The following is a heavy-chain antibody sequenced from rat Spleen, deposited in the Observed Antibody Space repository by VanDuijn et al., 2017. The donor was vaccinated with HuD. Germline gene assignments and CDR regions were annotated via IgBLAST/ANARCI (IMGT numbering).Heavy chain of an antibody. V-gene: IGHV5-17*01. D-gene: IGHD1-9*01. Sequence: EVQLVESGGGLVQPGRSLKLSCSASGFTFSDYTMAWVRQAPKKGLEWVAAIVDNGSNTFYRDSVKGRFTISRDNAKSTLYLQVDSLRSEDTPIYYCARPTTGIPFNYWGQGVMVTVSS. CDR3: ARPTTGIPFNY. J-gene: IGHJ2*01. CDR1: GFTFSDYT. CDR2: IVDNGSNT.